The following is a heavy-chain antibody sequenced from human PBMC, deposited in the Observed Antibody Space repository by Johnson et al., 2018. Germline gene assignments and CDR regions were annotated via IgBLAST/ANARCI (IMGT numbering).Heavy chain of an antibody. CDR2: IYWKSGII. V-gene: IGHV3-9*01. D-gene: IGHD3-10*01. CDR1: GFSFDDYA. Sequence: EVQLVEYGGGLVQPGRSLRLSCEGSGFSFDDYAMHWVRQAPGKGLEWVSGIYWKSGIIGYADSVQRRFTISRDNAKNSLFLQMNSLRAEDSALYYCARSRGHYYYYYMDVWGKGTTVTVSS. CDR3: ARSRGHYYYYYMDV. J-gene: IGHJ6*03.